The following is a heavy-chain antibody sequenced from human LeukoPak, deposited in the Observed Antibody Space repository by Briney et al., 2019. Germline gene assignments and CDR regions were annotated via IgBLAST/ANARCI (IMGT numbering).Heavy chain of an antibody. CDR2: IYYSGST. J-gene: IGHJ4*02. Sequence: KTSETLSLTCTVSGGSISSYYWSWIRQPPGKGLEWIEYIYYSGSTNYNPSLKSRVTISVDTSKNQFSLKLSSVTAADTAVYYCARGAPIILETGYDYWGQGTLVTVSS. CDR3: ARGAPIILETGYDY. V-gene: IGHV4-59*01. CDR1: GGSISSYY. D-gene: IGHD3-9*01.